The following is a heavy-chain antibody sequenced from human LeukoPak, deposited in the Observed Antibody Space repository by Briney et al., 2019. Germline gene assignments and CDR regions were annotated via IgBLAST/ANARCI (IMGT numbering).Heavy chain of an antibody. D-gene: IGHD6-13*01. CDR3: ARDVLPIAAAANHIDY. Sequence: GGSLRLSCAASGFTFNSYGMHWVRQAPGKGLEWVAFIRYDGSNKYYADSVKGRFTISRDNSKNTLYLQMNSLRAEDTAVYYCARDVLPIAAAANHIDYWGQGTLVPVSS. V-gene: IGHV3-30*02. CDR2: IRYDGSNK. J-gene: IGHJ4*02. CDR1: GFTFNSYG.